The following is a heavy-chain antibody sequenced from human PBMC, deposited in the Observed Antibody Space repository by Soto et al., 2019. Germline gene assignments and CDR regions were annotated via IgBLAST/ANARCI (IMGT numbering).Heavy chain of an antibody. CDR3: AGGPYYEGYFDD. V-gene: IGHV1-69*05. J-gene: IGHJ4*02. D-gene: IGHD3-22*01. CDR1: GGTFSNYA. Sequence: QVRPVQSGAEVKKPGSSLKVSCKASGGTFSNYAIDWVRQAPGQGLEWMGVIILPFGTPNYAQKFQGAVTITTDESMTTFYVEVSGLRSDDTAVYYCAGGPYYEGYFDDWGQGTLVTVTS. CDR2: IILPFGTP.